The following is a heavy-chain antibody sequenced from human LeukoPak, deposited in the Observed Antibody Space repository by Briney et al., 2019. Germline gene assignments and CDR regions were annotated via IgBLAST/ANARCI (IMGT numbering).Heavy chain of an antibody. V-gene: IGHV3-21*01. D-gene: IGHD1/OR15-1a*01. Sequence: PGGSLRLSCAASGFTFSSYSMNWVRQAPGKGLEWVSSISSSSSYIYYADSVKGRFTISRDNAKNSLYLQMNSLRAEDTAVYYCARVSGGRTELFDSWGQGTLVPVSS. CDR3: ARVSGGRTELFDS. CDR1: GFTFSSYS. CDR2: ISSSSSYI. J-gene: IGHJ4*02.